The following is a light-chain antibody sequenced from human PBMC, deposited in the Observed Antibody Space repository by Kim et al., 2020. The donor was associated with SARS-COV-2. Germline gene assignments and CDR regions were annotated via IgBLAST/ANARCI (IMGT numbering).Light chain of an antibody. CDR1: QGINSY. J-gene: IGKJ4*01. CDR3: QQLNTYPLT. Sequence: SASVGGRVTITCRVSQGINSYLAWYQQKSGKAPKLLIYAASTLQSGVPSRFSGSGSGTEFTLTINSLQPEDVATYYCQQLNTYPLTFGGGTKLEI. CDR2: AAS. V-gene: IGKV1-9*01.